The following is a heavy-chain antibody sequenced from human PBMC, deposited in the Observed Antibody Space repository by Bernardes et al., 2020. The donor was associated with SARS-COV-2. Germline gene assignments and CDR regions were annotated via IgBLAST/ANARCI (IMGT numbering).Heavy chain of an antibody. J-gene: IGHJ6*02. Sequence: SGPTLVKPTETLTLTCTVSGFSLSDAKMSVSWIRQPPGKALEWLAHIFSNDEKSYSTSLKNRLTISKDTSKSQVVLSMTNMDPVDTATYYCARTRVALTFFYGMDVWGHGTTVTVSS. CDR1: GFSLSDAKMS. V-gene: IGHV2-26*01. CDR3: ARTRVALTFFYGMDV. D-gene: IGHD3-3*02. CDR2: IFSNDEK.